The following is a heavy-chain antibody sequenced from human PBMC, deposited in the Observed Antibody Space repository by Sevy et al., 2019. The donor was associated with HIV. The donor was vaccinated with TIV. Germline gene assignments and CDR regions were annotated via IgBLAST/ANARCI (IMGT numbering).Heavy chain of an antibody. V-gene: IGHV3-15*01. CDR2: IKSKTDGGTT. CDR3: TTGDIVVVPAADTLIDY. J-gene: IGHJ4*02. CDR1: GFTFSNAW. D-gene: IGHD2-2*01. Sequence: GESLKISCAASGFTFSNAWMSWVRQAPGKGLEWVGRIKSKTDGGTTDYAAPVKGRFTISRDDSKNTLYLQMNSLKTEDTAVYYCTTGDIVVVPAADTLIDYWGQGTLVTVSS.